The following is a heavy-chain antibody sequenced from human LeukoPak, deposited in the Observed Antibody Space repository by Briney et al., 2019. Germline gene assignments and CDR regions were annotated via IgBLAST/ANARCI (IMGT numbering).Heavy chain of an antibody. CDR3: ARVHGPTSGYYYTLDL. Sequence: PGGSLRLSCAAYGLTFRNYAMHWVRPAPGGKPDWVPVIWFDGTEKYYAASVMGRFTISRHTSESPLYLQLNRLSTEDTAVYYRARVHGPTSGYYYTLDLWGQGTPVTVSS. CDR1: GLTFRNYA. CDR2: IWFDGTEK. J-gene: IGHJ5*02. V-gene: IGHV3-33*01. D-gene: IGHD3-22*01.